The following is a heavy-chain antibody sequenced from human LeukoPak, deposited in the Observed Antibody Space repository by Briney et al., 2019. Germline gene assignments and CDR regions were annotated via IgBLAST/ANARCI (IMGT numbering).Heavy chain of an antibody. Sequence: PSETLSLTCTVSGGSISSSSYYWGWIRQPPGKGLEWIGSIYYSGSTYYNPSLKSRVTISVDTSKNQFSLKLSSVTAADTAVYYCATPFGVVGQAFDYWGQGTLVTVSS. CDR2: IYYSGST. V-gene: IGHV4-39*01. J-gene: IGHJ4*02. D-gene: IGHD2-21*01. CDR1: GGSISSSSYY. CDR3: ATPFGVVGQAFDY.